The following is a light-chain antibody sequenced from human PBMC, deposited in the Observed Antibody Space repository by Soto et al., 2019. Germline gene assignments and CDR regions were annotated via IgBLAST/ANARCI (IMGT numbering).Light chain of an antibody. J-gene: IGKJ4*01. CDR3: QQYYSYPLT. Sequence: AIRMTQSPSSLSASTGDRVTITCRASQGISSYLAWYQQKPGKAPKLLIYAASTLQSGVPSRFSGSGSGTDLTLTISCLQSEDFATYYCQQYYSYPLTCGGGTKVDIK. V-gene: IGKV1-8*01. CDR2: AAS. CDR1: QGISSY.